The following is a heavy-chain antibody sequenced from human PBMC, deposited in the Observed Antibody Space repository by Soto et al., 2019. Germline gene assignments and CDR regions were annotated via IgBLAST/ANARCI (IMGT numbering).Heavy chain of an antibody. CDR2: IWYDGSNK. Sequence: QVQLVESGGGVVQPGRSLRLSCAASGFTFSSYGMHWVRQAPGKGLEWVAVIWYDGSNKYYADSVKGRFTISKDNSKNTLYLQMNSLGAEDTAVYYCARDVVAADDSWFDPWGQGTLVTVSS. V-gene: IGHV3-33*01. CDR3: ARDVVAADDSWFDP. CDR1: GFTFSSYG. D-gene: IGHD6-13*01. J-gene: IGHJ5*02.